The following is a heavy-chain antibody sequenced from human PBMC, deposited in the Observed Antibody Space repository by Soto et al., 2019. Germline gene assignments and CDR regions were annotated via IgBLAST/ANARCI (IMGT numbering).Heavy chain of an antibody. CDR1: GYTFTSYY. CDR2: INPSGGST. J-gene: IGHJ6*02. V-gene: IGHV1-46*01. D-gene: IGHD6-19*01. CDR3: ARDLVSSGWYNYYYGMDV. Sequence: ASVNVSCKAAGYTFTSYYMHWVRQAPGQGLEWMGIINPSGGSTSYAQKFQGRVTMTRDTSTSTVYMELSSLRSEDTAVYYCARDLVSSGWYNYYYGMDVWGQGTTVTVSS.